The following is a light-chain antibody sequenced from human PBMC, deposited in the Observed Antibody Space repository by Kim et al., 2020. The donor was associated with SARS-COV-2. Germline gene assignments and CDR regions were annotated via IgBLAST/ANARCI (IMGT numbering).Light chain of an antibody. CDR2: AAS. CDR1: QNINNW. J-gene: IGKJ2*01. Sequence: STSVGDRGTITCRASQNINNWLAWYQQRPGKAPKLLIYAASSLEGGVPSRFTGSKSGTEFTLTISSLQPDDFATYFCQQYSNYPYTFGQGTKLEI. CDR3: QQYSNYPYT. V-gene: IGKV1-5*01.